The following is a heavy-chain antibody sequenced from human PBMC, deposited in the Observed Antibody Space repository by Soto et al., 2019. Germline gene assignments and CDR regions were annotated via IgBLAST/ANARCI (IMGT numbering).Heavy chain of an antibody. CDR1: GGSISSSNW. CDR2: IYHSGGT. J-gene: IGHJ4*02. D-gene: IGHD6-19*01. Sequence: SETLSLTCAVSGGSISSSNWWSWVRQPPGKGLEWIGEIYHSGGTNYNPSLKSRVTISVDKSKNQFSLKLSSVTAADTAVYYCARDQGYSSGPLAYWGQGTLVTVSS. CDR3: ARDQGYSSGPLAY. V-gene: IGHV4-4*02.